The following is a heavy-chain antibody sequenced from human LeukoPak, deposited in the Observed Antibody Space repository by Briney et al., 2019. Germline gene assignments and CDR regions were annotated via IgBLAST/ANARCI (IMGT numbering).Heavy chain of an antibody. V-gene: IGHV3-48*01. CDR1: GFTLSSYS. CDR3: AELGITMIGGV. CDR2: ITSSSGTM. J-gene: IGHJ6*04. D-gene: IGHD3-10*02. Sequence: PGGSLRLSCEASGFTLSSYSMNWVRQAPGKGLEWVSYITSSSGTMYYADSVKGRFTISRDNAKNSLYLQMNSLRAEDTAVYYCAELGITMIGGVWGKGTTVTVSS.